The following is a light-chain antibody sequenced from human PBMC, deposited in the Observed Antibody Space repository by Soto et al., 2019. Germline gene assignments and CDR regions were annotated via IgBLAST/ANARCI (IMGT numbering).Light chain of an antibody. V-gene: IGKV3-11*01. Sequence: EIVLTQSPATLSLSPGERATLSCRDSQSVNSYLAWYQQKPGQAPRLLIYDASNRATGIPARFSGSGSVTDFTLTISSLEPEDFAVYYCQQRSNWPLTFGGGTKVEIK. J-gene: IGKJ4*01. CDR2: DAS. CDR1: QSVNSY. CDR3: QQRSNWPLT.